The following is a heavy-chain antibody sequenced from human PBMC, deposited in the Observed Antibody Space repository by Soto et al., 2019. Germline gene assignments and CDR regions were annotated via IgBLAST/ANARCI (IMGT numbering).Heavy chain of an antibody. CDR3: ARGLIYGLGSYVLFDAFDT. CDR2: ISWNSGSI. J-gene: IGHJ3*02. D-gene: IGHD3-10*01. CDR1: GFIFEDYA. V-gene: IGHV3-9*01. Sequence: EVQVVESGGGLVQPGRSLRLSCAASGFIFEDYAMHWVRQAPGKGLEWVSGISWNSGSIDYADSVTGRFTISSDNAKNSIYLPMNNLRTEDTALYYCARGLIYGLGSYVLFDAFDTWGQGTRVTVSS.